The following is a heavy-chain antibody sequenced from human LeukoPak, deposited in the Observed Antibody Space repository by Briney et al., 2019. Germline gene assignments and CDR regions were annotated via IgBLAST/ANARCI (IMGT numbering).Heavy chain of an antibody. Sequence: SVKVSCKASGGTFSSYAISWVRQAPGQGLEWMGGIIPIFGTANYAQKFQGRVTITADESTSTAYMELSSLRSEDTAVYYCATTPYCSSTSCYGYYYYYYMDVWGKGTTVTIS. CDR1: GGTFSSYA. CDR2: IIPIFGTA. V-gene: IGHV1-69*13. CDR3: ATTPYCSSTSCYGYYYYYYMDV. J-gene: IGHJ6*03. D-gene: IGHD2-2*01.